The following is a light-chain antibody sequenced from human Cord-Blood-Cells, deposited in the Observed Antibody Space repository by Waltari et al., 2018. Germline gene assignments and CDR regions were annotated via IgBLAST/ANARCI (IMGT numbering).Light chain of an antibody. CDR2: LNSDGSH. Sequence: QLVLTQSPSASASLGGPVKLTCTLSSGHSSYAIAWHQQQPEKGPRYLMKLNSDGSHSKGDGLADRFSGSSSGAERSLTISCLQSQHELDYYSPPCATGIPMFGGGSTLT. V-gene: IGLV4-69*01. CDR1: SGHSSYA. CDR3: PPCATGIPM. J-gene: IGLJ3*02.